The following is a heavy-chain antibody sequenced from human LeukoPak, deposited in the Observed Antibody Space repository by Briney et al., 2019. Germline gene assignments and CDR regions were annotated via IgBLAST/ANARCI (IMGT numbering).Heavy chain of an antibody. Sequence: GGSLRLSCAAAGFTFADAWITWLRQAPGQGLEWIGLIKRKSDGGTTQYGPPMEGRFTISRDDSKETLYLQMDRVKTEDTAVYYCATGSRGDFWGQGTLVTVSS. J-gene: IGHJ4*02. V-gene: IGHV3-15*05. CDR2: IKRKSDGGTT. D-gene: IGHD2-2*01. CDR1: GFTFADAW. CDR3: ATGSRGDF.